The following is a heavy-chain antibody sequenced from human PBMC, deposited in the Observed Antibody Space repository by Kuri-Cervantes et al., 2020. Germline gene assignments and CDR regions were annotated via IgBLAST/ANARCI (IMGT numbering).Heavy chain of an antibody. D-gene: IGHD3-22*01. CDR1: GFTFSSYA. CDR3: AKCSGYYYGSDAFDI. Sequence: ETLSLTCAASGFTFSSYAMSWVRQAPGKGLEWVSAISGSGGSTYYADSVKGRFTISRDNSKNTLYLQMNSLRAEDTAVYYCAKCSGYYYGSDAFDIWGQGTMVTVSS. J-gene: IGHJ3*02. CDR2: ISGSGGST. V-gene: IGHV3-23*01.